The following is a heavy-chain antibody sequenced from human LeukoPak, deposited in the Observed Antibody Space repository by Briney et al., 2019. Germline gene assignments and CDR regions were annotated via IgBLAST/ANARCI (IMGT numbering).Heavy chain of an antibody. CDR1: GYTFTSYG. CDR3: ARVGTHSGSFRNPLGAFGI. CDR2: IIPIFGTA. D-gene: IGHD1-26*01. V-gene: IGHV1-69*13. J-gene: IGHJ3*02. Sequence: SVKVSCKASGYTFTSYGISWVRQAPGQGLEWMGGIIPIFGTANYAQKFQGRVTITADESTSTAYMELSSLRSEDTAVYYCARVGTHSGSFRNPLGAFGIWGQGTMVTVSS.